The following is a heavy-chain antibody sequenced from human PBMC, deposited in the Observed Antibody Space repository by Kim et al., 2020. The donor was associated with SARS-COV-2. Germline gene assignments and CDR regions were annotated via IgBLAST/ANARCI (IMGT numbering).Heavy chain of an antibody. V-gene: IGHV3-48*03. CDR1: TFTFSSSE. CDR3: ARDRRDDYRRDLDAFDI. J-gene: IGHJ3*02. CDR2: ISSSGSTI. Sequence: GGSLRLSCAASTFTFSSSEMNWVRQAPGKGLEWVSYISSSGSTIYYADSVKGRFTISRDNAKNSLYLQMNSLRAEDTAVYYCARDRRDDYRRDLDAFDIWGQGTMVAVSS. D-gene: IGHD4-17*01.